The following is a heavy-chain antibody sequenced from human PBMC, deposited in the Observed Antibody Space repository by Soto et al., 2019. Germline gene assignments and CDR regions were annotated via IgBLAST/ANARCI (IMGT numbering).Heavy chain of an antibody. D-gene: IGHD6-19*01. V-gene: IGHV3-30*18. CDR1: GFTFSSYG. J-gene: IGHJ6*02. Sequence: PGGSLRLSCAASGFTFSSYGMHWVRQAPGKGLEWVAVILYDGSKKYYAGSVKGRFTISRDNSKNTLYLQMSSLRAEDTALYYCVKDGSSGWPYFDDMDVWGQGTTVTVSS. CDR2: ILYDGSKK. CDR3: VKDGSSGWPYFDDMDV.